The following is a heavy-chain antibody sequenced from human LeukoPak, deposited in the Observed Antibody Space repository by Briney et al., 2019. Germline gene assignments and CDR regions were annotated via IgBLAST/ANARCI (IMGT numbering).Heavy chain of an antibody. Sequence: GSLRLSCAASGFTFSSYSMNWVRQAPGKGLEWVSSISSSSSYIYYADSVKGRFTISRDNAKNSLYLQMNSLRAEDTAVYYCARARIVGATYVYYFDYWGQGTLVTVSS. CDR2: ISSSSSYI. D-gene: IGHD1-26*01. CDR1: GFTFSSYS. V-gene: IGHV3-21*04. CDR3: ARARIVGATYVYYFDY. J-gene: IGHJ4*02.